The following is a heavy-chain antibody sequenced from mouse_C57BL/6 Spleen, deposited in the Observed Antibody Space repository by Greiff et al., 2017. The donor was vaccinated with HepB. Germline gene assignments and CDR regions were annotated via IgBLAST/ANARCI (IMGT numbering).Heavy chain of an antibody. CDR3: ARESLGLRPLFDY. Sequence: QVQLQQSGPELVKPGASVKISCKASGYAFSSSWMNWVKQRPGKGLEWIGRIYPGDGDTNYNGKFKGKATLTADKSSSTAYMQLSSLTSEDSAVYFCARESLGLRPLFDYWGQGTTLTVSS. V-gene: IGHV1-82*01. CDR2: IYPGDGDT. J-gene: IGHJ2*01. CDR1: GYAFSSSW. D-gene: IGHD2-4*01.